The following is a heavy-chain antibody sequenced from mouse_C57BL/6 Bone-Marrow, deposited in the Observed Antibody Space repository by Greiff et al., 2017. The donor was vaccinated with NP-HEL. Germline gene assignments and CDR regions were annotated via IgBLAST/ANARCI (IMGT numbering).Heavy chain of an antibody. CDR3: ARSRYLCTTTAGYFDV. D-gene: IGHD3-1*01. V-gene: IGHV1-81*01. CDR2: INARGGNT. J-gene: IGHJ1*01. CDR1: GYTFTSYG. Sequence: VQLQQSGAGLVRPGASVKLSCKASGYTFTSYGISWVKQSPGQGLEWIGEINARGGNTYYNEKFKGRATMTADKSTSTVYMELRSLTSEDTAVYFCARSRYLCTTTAGYFDVWGWGTTVTVSS.